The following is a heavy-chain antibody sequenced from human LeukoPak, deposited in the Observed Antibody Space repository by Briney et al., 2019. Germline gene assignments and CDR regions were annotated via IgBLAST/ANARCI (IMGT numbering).Heavy chain of an antibody. CDR2: ISGSGGST. CDR1: GFTFSSYA. CDR3: AKDRIAAAGRLGYGMDV. D-gene: IGHD6-13*01. V-gene: IGHV3-23*01. Sequence: PGGSLRLSCAASGFTFSSYAMSWVRQAPGKGLEWVSAISGSGGSTYYADSVKGRFTISRDNSKNTLYLQMNSLRAEDTAVYYCAKDRIAAAGRLGYGMDVWGQGTTVTVSS. J-gene: IGHJ6*02.